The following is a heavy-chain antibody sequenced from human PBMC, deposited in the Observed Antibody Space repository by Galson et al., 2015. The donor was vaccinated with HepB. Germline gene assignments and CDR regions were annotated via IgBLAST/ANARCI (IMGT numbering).Heavy chain of an antibody. CDR1: GFTFSSYW. J-gene: IGHJ3*02. CDR3: ARVVSVHSSGYYYEAFDI. V-gene: IGHV3-7*03. D-gene: IGHD3-22*01. CDR2: IKEDGSEK. Sequence: SLRLSCAASGFTFSSYWMSWVRQAPGKGLEWVANIKEDGSEKYYVESVKGRLTISRDNAKNSLYLQMNSLRAEDTAVYYCARVVSVHSSGYYYEAFDIWGQGTMVTVSS.